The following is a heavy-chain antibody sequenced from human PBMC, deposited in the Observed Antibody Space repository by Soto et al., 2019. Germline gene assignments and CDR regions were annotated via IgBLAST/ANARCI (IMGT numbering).Heavy chain of an antibody. D-gene: IGHD2-2*01. CDR2: IDPSDSYT. Sequence: PGESLKISCKGSGYSFTSYGISWVRQMPGKGLEWMGRIDPSDSYTNYSPSFQGHVTISADKSISTAYLQWSSLKASDTAMYYCAREDIVVVPAAYYYYGMDVWGQGTTVTVSS. V-gene: IGHV5-10-1*01. CDR3: AREDIVVVPAAYYYYGMDV. CDR1: GYSFTSYG. J-gene: IGHJ6*02.